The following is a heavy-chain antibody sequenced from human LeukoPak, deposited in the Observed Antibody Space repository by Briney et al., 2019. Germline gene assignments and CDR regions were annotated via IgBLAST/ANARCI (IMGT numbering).Heavy chain of an antibody. J-gene: IGHJ5*02. D-gene: IGHD3-10*01. CDR3: AREEDYYGSGSYLP. V-gene: IGHV4-59*12. Sequence: SETLSLTCTVSGGSISSYYWSWIRQPPGKGLEWIGYIYYSGSTNYNPSLKSRVTISVDTSKNQFSLKLSSVTAADTAVYYCAREEDYYGSGSYLPWGQGTLVTVSS. CDR2: IYYSGST. CDR1: GGSISSYY.